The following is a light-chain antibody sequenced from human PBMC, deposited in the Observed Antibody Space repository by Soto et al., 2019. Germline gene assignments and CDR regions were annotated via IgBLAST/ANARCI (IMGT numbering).Light chain of an antibody. CDR3: QQYGSSSWT. CDR2: DAS. V-gene: IGKV3-20*01. J-gene: IGKJ1*01. Sequence: EIVLTQSPGTLSLSRGERATLSCRASQSVTSSHLAWYQQKPGQAPRLLIYDASNRATGIPARFSGTGSETDFTLTINRLEPEDFAVYYCQQYGSSSWTFGQGTKVDIK. CDR1: QSVTSSH.